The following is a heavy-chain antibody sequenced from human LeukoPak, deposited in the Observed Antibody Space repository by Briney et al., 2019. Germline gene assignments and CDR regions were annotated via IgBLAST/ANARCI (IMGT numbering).Heavy chain of an antibody. CDR2: IKHNGDEL. CDR1: GFTFSSYW. J-gene: IGHJ4*02. Sequence: PGGSLRLSCAASGFTFSSYWMTWVRQAPGKGLEWVANIKHNGDELNYVGSVEGRFTISRDNAKNSLYLHMTSLRAEDTAVYYCARELRTFDSWGQGTLVTDSS. D-gene: IGHD3-16*01. V-gene: IGHV3-7*01. CDR3: ARELRTFDS.